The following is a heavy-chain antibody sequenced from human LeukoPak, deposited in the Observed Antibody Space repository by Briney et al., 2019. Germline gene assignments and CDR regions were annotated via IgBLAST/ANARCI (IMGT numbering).Heavy chain of an antibody. CDR3: ARGVGATTFDY. J-gene: IGHJ4*02. CDR2: IIPISGTA. Sequence: ASVKVSCKASGGTFSSYAISWVRQAPGQGLEWMGGIIPISGTANYAQKFQGRVTITADESTSTAYMELSSLRSEDTAVYYCARGVGATTFDYWGQGTLVTVSS. CDR1: GGTFSSYA. V-gene: IGHV1-69*13. D-gene: IGHD1-26*01.